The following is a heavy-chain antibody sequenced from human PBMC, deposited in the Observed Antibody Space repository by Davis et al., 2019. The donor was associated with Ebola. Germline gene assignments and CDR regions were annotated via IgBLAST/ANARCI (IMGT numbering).Heavy chain of an antibody. CDR1: GFTFSGSA. J-gene: IGHJ6*02. CDR2: IRSKANSYAT. Sequence: GESLKISCAASGFTFSGSAMHWVRQASGKGLEWVGRIRSKANSYATAYAASVKGRFTIFRDDSKNTAYLQMNSLKTEDTAVYYCASPSHYYYYGMDVWGQGTTVTVSS. V-gene: IGHV3-73*01. CDR3: ASPSHYYYYGMDV.